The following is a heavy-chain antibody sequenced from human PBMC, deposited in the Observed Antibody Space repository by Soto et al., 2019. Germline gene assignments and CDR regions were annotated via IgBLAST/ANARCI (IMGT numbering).Heavy chain of an antibody. CDR1: GFTFSSYA. Sequence: QVQLVESGGGVVQPGRSLQLSCAASGFTFSSYAMHWVRQAPGKGLEWVAVISYDGSTQYYPDSLKGRFTISRDNSKNTLYLQMHTLRGGDTPVYYCARQNSGWSYYFDYWGLGTLVTVSS. D-gene: IGHD6-19*01. CDR3: ARQNSGWSYYFDY. J-gene: IGHJ4*02. CDR2: ISYDGSTQ. V-gene: IGHV3-30-3*01.